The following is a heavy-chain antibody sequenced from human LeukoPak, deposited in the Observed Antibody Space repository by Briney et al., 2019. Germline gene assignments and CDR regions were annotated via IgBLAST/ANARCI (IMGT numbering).Heavy chain of an antibody. D-gene: IGHD3-16*02. Sequence: GGSPRLSCAASGFTFDDYAMHWVRQAPGKGLEWVSAISGSGGSTYYADSVKGRFTISRDNSKNTLYLQMNSLRAEDTAVYYCAKGTLTFGGVIVQPFDYWGQGTPVTVSS. J-gene: IGHJ4*02. CDR1: GFTFDDYA. CDR2: ISGSGGST. V-gene: IGHV3-23*01. CDR3: AKGTLTFGGVIVQPFDY.